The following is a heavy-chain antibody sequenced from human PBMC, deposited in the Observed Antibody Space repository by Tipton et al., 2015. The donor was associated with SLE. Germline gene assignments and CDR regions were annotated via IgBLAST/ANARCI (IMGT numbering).Heavy chain of an antibody. Sequence: QSGPEVKRPGSSVKVSCKASGGTFSNYVFSWVRQAPGQGLEWMGGIIPMFGTPHYAQNFQDKVTITADEFTGTAYMELSSLRSGDTAVYYCAGGRPSQQSPMGDMDIWGQGTTVTVSS. V-gene: IGHV1-69*01. CDR1: GGTFSNYV. CDR3: AGGRPSQQSPMGDMDI. D-gene: IGHD3-16*01. CDR2: IIPMFGTP. J-gene: IGHJ6*02.